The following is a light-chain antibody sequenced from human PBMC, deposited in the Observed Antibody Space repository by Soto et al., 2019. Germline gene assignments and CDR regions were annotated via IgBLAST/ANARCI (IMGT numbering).Light chain of an antibody. Sequence: QSALTQPASVSGSPGQSITISCTGTSSDVGSYNYVSWYQQHPGKAPKLMIYEVRDRPSGISSRFSGSKSGNTASLTISGPQTEDEADYYCSSYTSSSIRFGTGTKV. CDR1: SSDVGSYNY. CDR3: SSYTSSSIR. CDR2: EVR. V-gene: IGLV2-14*01. J-gene: IGLJ1*01.